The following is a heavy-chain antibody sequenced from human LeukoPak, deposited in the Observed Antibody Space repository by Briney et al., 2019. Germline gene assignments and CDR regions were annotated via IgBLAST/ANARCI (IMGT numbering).Heavy chain of an antibody. CDR2: IYPGDSDT. Sequence: GESLKISCKGSGYSFTSYWIGWVRQMPGKGLEWMGIIYPGDSDTRYRPSFQGQVTISADKSISTAYLQWSSLKASDTAMYYCARSYYDFWSGYYLLPGYWGQGTLVTVSS. CDR3: ARSYYDFWSGYYLLPGY. CDR1: GYSFTSYW. D-gene: IGHD3-3*01. J-gene: IGHJ4*02. V-gene: IGHV5-51*01.